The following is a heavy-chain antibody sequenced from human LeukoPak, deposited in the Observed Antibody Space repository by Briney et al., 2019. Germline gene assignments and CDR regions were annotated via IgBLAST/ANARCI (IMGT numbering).Heavy chain of an antibody. Sequence: ASVKVSCKASGYTFTGYYMHWVRQAPGQGLKWMGWINPNSGGTNYAQKFQGRVTMTRDTSISTAYMELSRLRSDDTAVYYCARSEDFCTGGVCYFHWGQGTLVTVSS. CDR3: ARSEDFCTGGVCYFH. D-gene: IGHD2-8*02. V-gene: IGHV1-2*02. CDR2: INPNSGGT. CDR1: GYTFTGYY. J-gene: IGHJ4*02.